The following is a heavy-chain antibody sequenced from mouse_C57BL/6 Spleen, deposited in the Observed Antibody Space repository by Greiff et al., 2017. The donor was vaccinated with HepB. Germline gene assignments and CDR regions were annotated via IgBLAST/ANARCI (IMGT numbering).Heavy chain of an antibody. V-gene: IGHV1-82*01. D-gene: IGHD1-1*01. CDR2: IYPGDGDT. CDR1: GYAFSSSW. CDR3: AREGYYYGSSSYLDY. J-gene: IGHJ2*01. Sequence: VQLQQSGPELVKPGASVKISCKASGYAFSSSWMNWVKQRPGKGLEWIGRIYPGDGDTNYNGKFKGKATLTADKSSSTAYMQLSSLTSEDSAVYFCAREGYYYGSSSYLDYWGQGTTLTVSS.